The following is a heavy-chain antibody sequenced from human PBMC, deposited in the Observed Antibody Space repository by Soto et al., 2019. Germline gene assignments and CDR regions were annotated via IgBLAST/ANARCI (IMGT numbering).Heavy chain of an antibody. CDR1: GFTFSSYE. D-gene: IGHD2-15*01. Sequence: GGSLRLSCAASGFTFSSYEMNWVRQAPGKGLEWVSSISSSSSYIYYADSVKGRFTISRDNAKNSLYLQMNSLRAEDTAVYYCAKDRRYCSGGSCYSVAFDIRSQGTMVTGS. V-gene: IGHV3-21*04. CDR3: AKDRRYCSGGSCYSVAFDI. J-gene: IGHJ3*02. CDR2: ISSSSSYI.